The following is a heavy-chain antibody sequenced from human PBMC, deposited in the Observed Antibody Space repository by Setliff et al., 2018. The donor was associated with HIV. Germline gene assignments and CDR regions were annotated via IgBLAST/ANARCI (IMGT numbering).Heavy chain of an antibody. Sequence: PSETLSLTCRVSGGSISNHYWSWIRQPPGKGLEWIGYIYYTGSTNYNPSLRGRGTISVDTSKNQFSLKLSSVTAADTAVYYCARGFLSIFGVVSYFDYWGQGTLVTVSS. J-gene: IGHJ4*02. D-gene: IGHD3-3*01. CDR3: ARGFLSIFGVVSYFDY. CDR2: IYYTGST. V-gene: IGHV4-59*11. CDR1: GGSISNHY.